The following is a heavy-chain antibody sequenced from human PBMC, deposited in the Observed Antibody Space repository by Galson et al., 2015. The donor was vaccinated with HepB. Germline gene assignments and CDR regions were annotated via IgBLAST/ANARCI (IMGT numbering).Heavy chain of an antibody. V-gene: IGHV1-18*01. J-gene: IGHJ4*02. CDR2: INAYNGNT. Sequence: SVKVSCKASGYTFTTYGFSWVRQAPGQGLEWMGWINAYNGNTNYAQKLQGRVTMTTETSTSTAYMELESLRSDDTAVYYCARGAAAGTLDYWGQGTLVTVSS. CDR1: GYTFTTYG. CDR3: ARGAAAGTLDY. D-gene: IGHD6-13*01.